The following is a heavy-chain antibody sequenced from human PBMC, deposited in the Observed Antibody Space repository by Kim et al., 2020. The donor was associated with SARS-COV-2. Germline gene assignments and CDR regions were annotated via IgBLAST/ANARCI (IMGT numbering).Heavy chain of an antibody. Sequence: ASVKVSCKVSGYTLTELSMHWVRQAPGKGLEWMGGFDPEDGETIYAQKFQGRVTMTEDTSTDTAYMELSSLRSEDTAVYYCATVRYFDWLFRGIDYYYGMDVWGQGTTVTVSS. D-gene: IGHD3-9*01. J-gene: IGHJ6*02. CDR1: GYTLTELS. CDR2: FDPEDGET. CDR3: ATVRYFDWLFRGIDYYYGMDV. V-gene: IGHV1-24*01.